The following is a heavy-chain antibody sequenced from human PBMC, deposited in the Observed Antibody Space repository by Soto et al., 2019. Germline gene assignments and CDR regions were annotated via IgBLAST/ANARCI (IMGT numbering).Heavy chain of an antibody. J-gene: IGHJ6*02. CDR3: ARAGRITMIVVVSDYYYYGMDV. D-gene: IGHD3-22*01. Sequence: SVKVSCKASGGTFSSYATSWVRQAPGQGLEWMGGIIPIFGTANYAQKFQGRVTITADKSTSTAYMELSSLRSEDTAVYYCARAGRITMIVVVSDYYYYGMDVWGQGTTVTVSS. CDR1: GGTFSSYA. CDR2: IIPIFGTA. V-gene: IGHV1-69*06.